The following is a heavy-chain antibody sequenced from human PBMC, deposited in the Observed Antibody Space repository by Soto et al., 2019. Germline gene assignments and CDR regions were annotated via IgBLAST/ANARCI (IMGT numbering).Heavy chain of an antibody. CDR2: INPNSGGT. Sequence: ASVKVSCKASGYTFTGYYMHWVRQAPGQGLEWMGWINPNSGGTNYAQKFQGWVTMTRDTSISTAYMELSRLRSDDTAVYYCARAFAVAATPRNNWFDPWGQGTLVTVSS. CDR3: ARAFAVAATPRNNWFDP. CDR1: GYTFTGYY. J-gene: IGHJ5*02. V-gene: IGHV1-2*04. D-gene: IGHD2-15*01.